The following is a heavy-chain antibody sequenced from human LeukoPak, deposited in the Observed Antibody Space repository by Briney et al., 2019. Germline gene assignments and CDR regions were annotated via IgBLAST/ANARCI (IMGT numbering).Heavy chain of an antibody. CDR3: ARDSGGVVVPPDY. V-gene: IGHV3-30-3*01. Sequence: RGSLRLSCAASGFTFSSYAMHWVRQAPGKGLEWVAVISYDGRNKYYADSVKGRFTISRDNSKNTLYLQMNSLRAEDTAVYYCARDSGGVVVPPDYWGQGTLVTVSS. J-gene: IGHJ4*02. CDR1: GFTFSSYA. CDR2: ISYDGRNK. D-gene: IGHD2-2*01.